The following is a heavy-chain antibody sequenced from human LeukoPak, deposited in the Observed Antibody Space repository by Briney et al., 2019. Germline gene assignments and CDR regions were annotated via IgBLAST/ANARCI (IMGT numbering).Heavy chain of an antibody. CDR2: IFYSGST. Sequence: PSETLSLTCSVSRGSISTYYWNWIRQSPGKGLQWIGYIFYSGSTHYNPSLKSRVTISVDTSKNQFSLKLSSVTAADTAVYYCARDVGATFYYYYYYMDVWGKGTTVTVSS. V-gene: IGHV4-59*12. D-gene: IGHD1-26*01. J-gene: IGHJ6*03. CDR3: ARDVGATFYYYYYYMDV. CDR1: RGSISTYY.